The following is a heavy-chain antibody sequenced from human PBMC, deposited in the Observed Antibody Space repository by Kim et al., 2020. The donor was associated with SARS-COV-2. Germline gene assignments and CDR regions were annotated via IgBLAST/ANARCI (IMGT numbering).Heavy chain of an antibody. CDR1: GFTFSSYA. D-gene: IGHD3-22*01. J-gene: IGHJ4*02. CDR2: ISGSGGST. Sequence: GGSLRLSCAASGFTFSSYAMSWVRQAPGKGLEWVSAISGSGGSTYYADSVKGRYTISRDNSKNTLYLQMNSPRAEDTAVYYCAKEVSYYDSSGLFDYWGQGGLVTVSS. CDR3: AKEVSYYDSSGLFDY. V-gene: IGHV3-23*01.